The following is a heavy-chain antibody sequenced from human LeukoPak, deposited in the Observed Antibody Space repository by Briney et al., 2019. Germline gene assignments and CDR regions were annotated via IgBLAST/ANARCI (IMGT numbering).Heavy chain of an antibody. J-gene: IGHJ4*02. V-gene: IGHV3-33*01. Sequence: GGSLRLSCAASGFTFSSYGMHWVRQAPGKGLEWVAVIWYDGSNKCYADSVKGRFTISRDNSKNTLYLQMNSLRAEDTAVYYCARDEEWRPFDYWGQGTLVTVSS. CDR2: IWYDGSNK. CDR3: ARDEEWRPFDY. D-gene: IGHD3-3*01. CDR1: GFTFSSYG.